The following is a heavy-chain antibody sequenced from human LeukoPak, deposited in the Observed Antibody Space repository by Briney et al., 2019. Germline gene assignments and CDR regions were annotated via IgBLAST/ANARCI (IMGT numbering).Heavy chain of an antibody. Sequence: SETLSLTCAVSGTSFSSYYWSWIRQPPGKGLEWIGEVNHSGYTNDNPSPKSRVTISVDTSKNQFSLGLRSVTAADTAVYFCARMTTGHDFWGQGTLVTVSS. V-gene: IGHV4-34*01. CDR1: GTSFSSYY. CDR3: ARMTTGHDF. J-gene: IGHJ4*02. CDR2: VNHSGYT. D-gene: IGHD4-17*01.